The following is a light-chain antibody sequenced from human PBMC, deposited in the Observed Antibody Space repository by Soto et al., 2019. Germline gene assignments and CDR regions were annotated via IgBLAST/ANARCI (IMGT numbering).Light chain of an antibody. CDR3: QQYNNWPVT. J-gene: IGKJ1*01. CDR1: QSVSSN. CDR2: GAS. V-gene: IGKV3-15*01. Sequence: EIVMTQSPATLSVSPGERATLSCRASQSVSSNLAWYQQKPGQAPRLLIYGASTRATAIPARFSGSGSGTEFTLTINSLQSEDFAVYYCQQYNNWPVTFGQGTKVDIK.